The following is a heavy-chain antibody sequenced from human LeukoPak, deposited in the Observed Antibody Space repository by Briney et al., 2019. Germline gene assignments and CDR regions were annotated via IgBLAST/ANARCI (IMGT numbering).Heavy chain of an antibody. CDR2: ISWNTGNV. V-gene: IGHV3-9*01. CDR1: GFTFDDCA. J-gene: IGHJ4*02. Sequence: GRSLRLSCAASGFTFDDCAMHWVRHAPGKGLEWVSGISWNTGNVGYADSVKGRFTISRDNAKNSLYLQMNSLRAEDTALYYCAKGGIAVAGTKFDSWGQGTLVTVSS. CDR3: AKGGIAVAGTKFDS. D-gene: IGHD6-19*01.